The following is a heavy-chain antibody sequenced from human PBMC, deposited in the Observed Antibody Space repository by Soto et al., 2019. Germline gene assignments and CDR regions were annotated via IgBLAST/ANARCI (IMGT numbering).Heavy chain of an antibody. CDR2: ITSGSTTI. CDR3: ARDGKNGNGVFDWFDP. D-gene: IGHD3-3*01. CDR1: GFTFSSYG. Sequence: GGSLRLSCAASGFTFSSYGMNWVRQAPGKGLEWVSYITSGSTTIYYADSVKGRFTISRDNSKSTVYMHMNSLKAEDTAKYYFARDGKNGNGVFDWFDPGGQGTLVTVSS. V-gene: IGHV3-48*04. J-gene: IGHJ5*02.